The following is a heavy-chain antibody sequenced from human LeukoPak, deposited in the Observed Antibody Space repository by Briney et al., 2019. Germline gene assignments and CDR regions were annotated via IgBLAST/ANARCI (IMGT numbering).Heavy chain of an antibody. V-gene: IGHV3-21*01. Sequence: GGSLRLSCAASGFTFSSYSMNWIRQAPGKGLEWVSSISSSTSYIYYADSVKGRFTISKDNAKNSLYLQMNSLRAEDTAVYYCARAGGSTVPHSDYWGQGTLVTVSS. CDR1: GFTFSSYS. CDR3: ARAGGSTVPHSDY. J-gene: IGHJ4*02. D-gene: IGHD4-17*01. CDR2: ISSSTSYI.